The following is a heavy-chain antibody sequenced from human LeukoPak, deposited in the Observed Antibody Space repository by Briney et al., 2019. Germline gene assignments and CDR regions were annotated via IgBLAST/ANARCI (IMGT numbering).Heavy chain of an antibody. Sequence: GGSLRLSCAASGFTFSSYSMNWVRQAPGKGLEWVSSISSSSSYIYYADSVKGRFTISRDNAKNSLYLQMNSLRAEDTAVYYCARLGIITAAGSNDYWGQGTLVTVSS. CDR1: GFTFSSYS. J-gene: IGHJ4*02. CDR3: ARLGIITAAGSNDY. V-gene: IGHV3-21*04. CDR2: ISSSSSYI. D-gene: IGHD6-13*01.